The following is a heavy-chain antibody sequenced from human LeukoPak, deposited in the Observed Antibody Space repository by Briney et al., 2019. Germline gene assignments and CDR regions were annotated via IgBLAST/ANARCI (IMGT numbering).Heavy chain of an antibody. CDR1: GFTFSTYV. D-gene: IGHD6-19*01. CDR2: ISYDGTDK. J-gene: IGHJ5*02. CDR3: ARGLSIGGWSESNWFDP. Sequence: GRSLRLSCAASGFTFSTYVMYWVRQAPGKGLEWVAVISYDGTDKYYADSVKGRFTISRDNSKNTLYLQMNSLRAEDTAVYYCARGLSIGGWSESNWFDPWGQGTLVTVSS. V-gene: IGHV3-30*04.